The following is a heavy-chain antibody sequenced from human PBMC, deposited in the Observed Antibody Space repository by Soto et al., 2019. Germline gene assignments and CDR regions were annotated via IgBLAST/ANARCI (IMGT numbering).Heavy chain of an antibody. CDR2: IWYDGSNK. V-gene: IGHV3-33*01. J-gene: IGHJ4*02. CDR1: GFTFSSYG. Sequence: GGSLRLSCAASGFTFSSYGMHWVRQAPGKGLEWVAVIWYDGSNKYYADSVKGRFTISRDNSKNTLYLQMNSLRAEDTAVYYCARDLAAAGTYFDYWGQGTLVTVSS. CDR3: ARDLAAAGTYFDY. D-gene: IGHD6-13*01.